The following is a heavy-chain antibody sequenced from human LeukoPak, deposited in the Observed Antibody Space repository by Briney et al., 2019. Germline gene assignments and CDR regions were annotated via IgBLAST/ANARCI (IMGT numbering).Heavy chain of an antibody. CDR2: IYYSGST. V-gene: IGHV4-30-4*01. J-gene: IGHJ3*02. Sequence: PSQTLSLTCTVSGGSISSGDYYWSWIRQPPGKGLEWIGYIYYSGSTYYDPSLKSRVTISVDTSKNQFSLKLSSVTAADTAVYYCAREVSSNWNLDAFDIWGQGTMVTVSS. CDR3: AREVSSNWNLDAFDI. D-gene: IGHD1-1*01. CDR1: GGSISSGDYY.